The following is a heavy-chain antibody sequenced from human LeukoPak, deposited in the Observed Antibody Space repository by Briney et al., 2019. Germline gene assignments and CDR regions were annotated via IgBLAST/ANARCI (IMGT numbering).Heavy chain of an antibody. D-gene: IGHD3-10*02. CDR3: ARDVPAQKQEFDY. V-gene: IGHV3-7*01. Sequence: GGSLRLSCASSGFTFSSYWMSWVRQAPGKGLEWVANINEDGSGNNYVDSVKGRFTISRDNAEKSLYLQMNSLRVEDTAVYYCARDVPAQKQEFDYWGQGTLVPVST. J-gene: IGHJ4*02. CDR2: INEDGSGN. CDR1: GFTFSSYW.